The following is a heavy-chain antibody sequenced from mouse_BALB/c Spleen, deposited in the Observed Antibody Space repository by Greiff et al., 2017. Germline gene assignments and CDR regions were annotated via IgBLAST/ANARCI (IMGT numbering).Heavy chain of an antibody. Sequence: QVQLQQSGAELMKPGASVKISCKATGYTFSSYWIEWVKQRPGHGLEWIGEILPGSGSTNYNEKFKGKATFTADTSSNTAYMQLSSLTSEDSAVYYCAREAIYDGYYEGYWGQGTTLTVSS. J-gene: IGHJ2*01. CDR3: AREAIYDGYYEGY. D-gene: IGHD2-3*01. V-gene: IGHV1-9*01. CDR1: GYTFSSYW. CDR2: ILPGSGST.